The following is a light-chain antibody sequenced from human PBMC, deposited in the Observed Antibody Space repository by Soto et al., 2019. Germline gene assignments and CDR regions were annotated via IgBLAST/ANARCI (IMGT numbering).Light chain of an antibody. J-gene: IGLJ2*01. CDR1: SSNIGAGYD. V-gene: IGLV1-40*01. CDR2: GNT. Sequence: QSVLTQPPSVSGAPGQRVTISCTGSSSNIGAGYDVHWYQQLPGTAPKLLVHGNTDRPSGVPDRFSGSKSGTSASLAITGLQAEDEADHYCQSYDSSLSGWLFGGGTKLTVL. CDR3: QSYDSSLSGWL.